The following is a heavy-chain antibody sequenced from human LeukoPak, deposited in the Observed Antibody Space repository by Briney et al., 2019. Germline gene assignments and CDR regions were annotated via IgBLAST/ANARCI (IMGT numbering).Heavy chain of an antibody. J-gene: IGHJ6*03. CDR1: GYTFTYRY. CDR3: ASQAKPKRAYYYYYMDV. Sequence: GASVKVSCKASGYTFTYRYLHWVRQAPGQGLEWMGGIIPIFGTANYAQKFQGRVTITADESTSTAHMELSSLRSEDTAVYYCASQAKPKRAYYYYYMDVWGKGTTVTVSS. D-gene: IGHD6-25*01. CDR2: IIPIFGTA. V-gene: IGHV1-69*13.